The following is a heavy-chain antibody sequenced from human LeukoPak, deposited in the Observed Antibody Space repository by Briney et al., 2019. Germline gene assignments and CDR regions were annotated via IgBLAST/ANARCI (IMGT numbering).Heavy chain of an antibody. CDR1: GFSFNVHA. CDR3: ARHRSGRNYFDPLDY. D-gene: IGHD3-22*01. CDR2: LWRDGSTI. Sequence: GGSLSLSCRACGFSFNVHAMLWVRQARDKGGEGVTVLWRDGSTIYYADSVKGRFTVSRDNPKNTLNLQLDSLRVEDTAVYYCARHRSGRNYFDPLDYWGQGTLVTVSS. J-gene: IGHJ4*02. V-gene: IGHV3-33*04.